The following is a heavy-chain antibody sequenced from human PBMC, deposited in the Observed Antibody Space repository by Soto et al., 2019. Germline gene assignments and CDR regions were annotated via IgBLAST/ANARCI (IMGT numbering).Heavy chain of an antibody. Sequence: QVQLVQSGAEVKKPGASVKVSCKASGYTFTSYAMHWVRQAPGQRLEWMGWINAGNGNTKYSQKFQGRVTITRDTSASTDYMELSSLRSEDTAVYYCARDSVRRFDPWGQGTLVTVSS. CDR2: INAGNGNT. J-gene: IGHJ5*02. V-gene: IGHV1-3*01. CDR3: ARDSVRRFDP. CDR1: GYTFTSYA.